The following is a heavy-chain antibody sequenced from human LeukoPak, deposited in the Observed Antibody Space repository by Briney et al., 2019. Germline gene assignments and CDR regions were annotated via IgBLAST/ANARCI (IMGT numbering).Heavy chain of an antibody. J-gene: IGHJ4*02. D-gene: IGHD2-21*01. CDR2: IGGGGFNT. CDR3: AKDNFGLVPYCFDS. Sequence: GGSLRLSCVASGFTFTNYAMSWVRQAPGKGLEWVSSIGGGGFNTHYADSVKGRFSISRDTSTNTLYLEMNSLRADDSALYYCAKDNFGLVPYCFDSWGQGTLVTVSS. CDR1: GFTFTNYA. V-gene: IGHV3-23*01.